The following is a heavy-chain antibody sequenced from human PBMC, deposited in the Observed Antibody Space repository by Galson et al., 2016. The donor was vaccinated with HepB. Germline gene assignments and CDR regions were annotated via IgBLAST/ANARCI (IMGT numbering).Heavy chain of an antibody. J-gene: IGHJ4*02. CDR1: GFTFSSYS. V-gene: IGHV3-21*01. Sequence: SLRLSCAASGFTFSSYSMNWVRQAPGKGLEWVSSISCSSSYMYCADSVKGRFTISRDNAKNPLYLQMNSLRAEDTAVYYCATSSGWHYLVWGQGTLVTVSS. CDR3: ATSSGWHYLV. CDR2: ISCSSSYM. D-gene: IGHD6-19*01.